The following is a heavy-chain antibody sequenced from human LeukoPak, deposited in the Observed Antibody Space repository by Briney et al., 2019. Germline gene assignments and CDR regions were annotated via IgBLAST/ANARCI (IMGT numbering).Heavy chain of an antibody. CDR2: IKQDGSEK. Sequence: GGSLRLSCAASGFTFCNYWMSWVRQAPGKGLEWVANIKQDGSEKKYVVSVEGRFTLSRDNAKNSLYLQMNSLRAGDTAVYYCARGGGNVFDYWGQGTLVTVSS. J-gene: IGHJ4*02. D-gene: IGHD3-16*01. V-gene: IGHV3-7*05. CDR3: ARGGGNVFDY. CDR1: GFTFCNYW.